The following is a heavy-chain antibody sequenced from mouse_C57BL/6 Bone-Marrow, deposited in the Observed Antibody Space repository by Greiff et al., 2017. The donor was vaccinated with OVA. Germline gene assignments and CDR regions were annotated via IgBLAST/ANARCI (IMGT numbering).Heavy chain of an antibody. J-gene: IGHJ1*03. D-gene: IGHD2-2*01. CDR3: ARAGVYGYDGVLYFDV. CDR1: GYTFTSYW. V-gene: IGHV1-64*01. Sequence: QVQLQQPGAELVKPGASVKLSCKASGYTFTSYWMHWVKQRPGQGLEWIGMIHPNSGSTNYNEKFKSKATLTVDKSSSTAYMQLSSLTSEHAAVYYCARAGVYGYDGVLYFDVWGTGTTVTVSS. CDR2: IHPNSGST.